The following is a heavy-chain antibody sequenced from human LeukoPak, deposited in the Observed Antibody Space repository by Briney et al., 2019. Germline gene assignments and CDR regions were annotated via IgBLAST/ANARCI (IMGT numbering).Heavy chain of an antibody. Sequence: GRSLRLSCALSGFTFSSYGMHWVRQAPGKGLEAVAVIWYDGSNKYYADSVKGRFTISRDNSKNTLYLQMNSLRAEDTAVYYCARESSGREGYFDYWGQGTLVTVSS. CDR3: ARESSGREGYFDY. CDR2: IWYDGSNK. J-gene: IGHJ4*02. D-gene: IGHD6-19*01. CDR1: GFTFSSYG. V-gene: IGHV3-33*01.